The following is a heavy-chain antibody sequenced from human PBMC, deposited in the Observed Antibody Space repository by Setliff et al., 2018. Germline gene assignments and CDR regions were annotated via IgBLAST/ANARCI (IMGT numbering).Heavy chain of an antibody. CDR2: ISRGGNTI. CDR3: ARGYPVTFDI. J-gene: IGHJ3*02. V-gene: IGHV3-11*04. Sequence: GGSLRLSCSASGFTFGDYYMSWIRQAPGKGLEWVSYISRGGNTIYYADPVKGRFTISRDNAKNSLYLQMNSLRAEDTAAYYCARGYPVTFDIWGQGTMVTVSS. D-gene: IGHD1-1*01. CDR1: GFTFGDYY.